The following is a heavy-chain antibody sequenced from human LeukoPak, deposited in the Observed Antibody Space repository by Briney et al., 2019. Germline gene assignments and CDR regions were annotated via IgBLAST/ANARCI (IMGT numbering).Heavy chain of an antibody. J-gene: IGHJ5*02. CDR3: AREYCSSTSCSNWFDP. CDR2: INPNSGGT. V-gene: IGHV1-2*02. CDR1: GYTFSGHY. Sequence: ASVKVSCKASGYTFSGHYMHWVRQAPGQGLEWMGWINPNSGGTNYAQKFQGRVTMTRDTSISTAYMELSRLRSDDTAVYYCAREYCSSTSCSNWFDPWGQGTLVTVSS. D-gene: IGHD2-2*01.